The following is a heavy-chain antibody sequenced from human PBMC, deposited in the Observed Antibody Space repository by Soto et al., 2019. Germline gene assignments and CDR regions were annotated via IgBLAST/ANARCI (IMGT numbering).Heavy chain of an antibody. V-gene: IGHV3-30*18. CDR2: ISYDGSNK. CDR1: GFTFSSYG. CDR3: AKDREVQYGDGMDV. Sequence: QVQLVESGGGVVQPGRSLRLSCAASGFTFSSYGMHWVRQAPGKGLEWVAVISYDGSNKYYADSVKGRFTISRDNSKNTLDLQMNSLRAEDTAVYYCAKDREVQYGDGMDVW. J-gene: IGHJ6*01. D-gene: IGHD4-17*01.